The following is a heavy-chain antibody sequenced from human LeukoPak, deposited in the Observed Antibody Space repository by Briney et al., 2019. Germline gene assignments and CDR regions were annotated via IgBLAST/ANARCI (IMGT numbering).Heavy chain of an antibody. J-gene: IGHJ4*02. Sequence: PGGSLRLSCEASGFTFDAYAMHWVRQAPGKGLEWVSGISWNSGSIGYADSVKGRFTISRDNAKNSLYLQMNSLRAEDTALYYCAKDIVRGISFLFWAWGQGTLVTVSS. CDR2: ISWNSGSI. D-gene: IGHD3-10*02. V-gene: IGHV3-9*01. CDR1: GFTFDAYA. CDR3: AKDIVRGISFLFWA.